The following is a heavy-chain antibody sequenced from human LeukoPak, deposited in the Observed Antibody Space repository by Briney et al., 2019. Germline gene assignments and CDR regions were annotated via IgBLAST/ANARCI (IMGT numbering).Heavy chain of an antibody. Sequence: GGSLRLSCAASGFTFSSYAMSWVRQAPGKGLEWVANIKQDGSEKYYVDSVKGRFTISRDNAKNSLYLQMNSLRAEDTAVYYCARGPQGYCSGGSCYHYYYYGMDVWGQGTTVTVSS. V-gene: IGHV3-7*03. J-gene: IGHJ6*02. D-gene: IGHD2-15*01. CDR2: IKQDGSEK. CDR3: ARGPQGYCSGGSCYHYYYYGMDV. CDR1: GFTFSSYA.